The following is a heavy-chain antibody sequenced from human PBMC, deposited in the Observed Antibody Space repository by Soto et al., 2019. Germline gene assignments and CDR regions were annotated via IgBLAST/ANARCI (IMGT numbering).Heavy chain of an antibody. V-gene: IGHV4-39*01. J-gene: IGHJ4*02. D-gene: IGHD3-16*01. CDR2: TYYRANT. CDR3: ARHGAWAPLDD. CDR1: GGSIDSSNFY. Sequence: QLQLQESGPGLVKPSETLSLTCSVSGGSIDSSNFYWAWVRQPPGEGLEWIGSTYYRANTYYNSSLKSRVTISVDTSKNRLSLRLNSVTAADTAVYCARHGAWAPLDDWGQGTLVTVSS.